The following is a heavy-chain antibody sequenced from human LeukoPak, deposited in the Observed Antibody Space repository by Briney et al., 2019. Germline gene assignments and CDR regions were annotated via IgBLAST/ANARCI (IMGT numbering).Heavy chain of an antibody. CDR1: GFTFSNAW. CDR3: MGSTNWHSQGALL. CDR2: IKSKTDGGTT. J-gene: IGHJ4*02. D-gene: IGHD2/OR15-2a*01. Sequence: GGSLRLSCAASGFTFSNAWMNWVRQAPGKGLEWVGRIKSKTDGGTTDYAAPVKGRFTISRDDSKNTLYLQMNSLKTEDTAVYYCMGSTNWHSQGALLWGQGTLVTVSS. V-gene: IGHV3-15*07.